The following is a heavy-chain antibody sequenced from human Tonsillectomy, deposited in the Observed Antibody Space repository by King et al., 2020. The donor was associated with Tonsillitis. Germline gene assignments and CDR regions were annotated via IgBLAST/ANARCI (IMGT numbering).Heavy chain of an antibody. D-gene: IGHD5-24*01. V-gene: IGHV4-38-2*02. J-gene: IGHJ4*02. CDR2: IYRSGST. Sequence: VQLQESGPGLVKPSETLSLTCTVSGNSISSGYYWGWIRQPQGKGLEWIGSIYRSGSTYYNPSLKSRVTISVDTSKNQFSLKLSSVTAADTAVYYCARDGYINYWGQGTLVTVSS. CDR1: GNSISSGYY. CDR3: ARDGYINY.